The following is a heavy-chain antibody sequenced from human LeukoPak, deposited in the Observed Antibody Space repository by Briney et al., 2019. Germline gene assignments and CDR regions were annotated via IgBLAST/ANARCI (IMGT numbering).Heavy chain of an antibody. CDR3: ARSEYYYDSSGYSDH. Sequence: SQTLSLTCTVSGGSISSGSYYWSWIRQPAGKGLEWIGRIYTSGSTNYNPSLKSRVTISVDTSKNQFSLKLSSVTAADTAVYYCARSEYYYDSSGYSDHWGQGALVTVSS. D-gene: IGHD3-22*01. J-gene: IGHJ4*02. CDR2: IYTSGST. V-gene: IGHV4-61*02. CDR1: GGSISSGSYY.